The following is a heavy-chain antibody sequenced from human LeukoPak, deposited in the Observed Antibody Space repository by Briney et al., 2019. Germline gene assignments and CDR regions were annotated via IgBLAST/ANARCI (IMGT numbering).Heavy chain of an antibody. D-gene: IGHD2-2*01. V-gene: IGHV3-23*01. CDR1: GFTFTNYA. Sequence: GGSLRLSCSASGFTFTNYAMSWVRQAPGKGLEWVSSLSGSGGNTYYAASVKGRFTISRDNSKNTLYLQMNSLRAEDTAKYYCAKVASLCTSTSCVRGGFDYWGQGTLVTVSS. CDR3: AKVASLCTSTSCVRGGFDY. J-gene: IGHJ4*02. CDR2: LSGSGGNT.